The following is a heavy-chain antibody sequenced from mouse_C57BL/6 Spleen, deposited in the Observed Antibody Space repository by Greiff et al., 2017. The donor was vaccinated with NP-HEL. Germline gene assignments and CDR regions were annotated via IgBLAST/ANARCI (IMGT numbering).Heavy chain of an antibody. CDR1: GYSITSGYY. CDR3: ARDLGYGFAY. CDR2: ISYDGSN. Sequence: EVQLQESGPGLVKPSQSLSLTCSVTGYSITSGYYWNWIRQFPGNKLEWMGYISYDGSNNYNPSLKNRISITRDTSKNQFFLKLNSVTTEDTATYYCARDLGYGFAYWGQGTLVTVSA. J-gene: IGHJ3*01. V-gene: IGHV3-6*01. D-gene: IGHD2-2*01.